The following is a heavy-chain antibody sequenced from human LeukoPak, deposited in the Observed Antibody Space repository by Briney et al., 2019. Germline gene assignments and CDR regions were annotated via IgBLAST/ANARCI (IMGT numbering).Heavy chain of an antibody. CDR3: ARQWIQNYYFDY. V-gene: IGHV1-46*01. CDR2: INPSGGST. Sequence: ASVKVSCKASGYTFTSYYMHWVRQAPGQGLEWMGIINPSGGSTSYAQKFQGRVTMTRDTSTSTVYMELSGLRSEDTAVYYCARQWIQNYYFDYWGQGTLVTVSS. J-gene: IGHJ4*02. CDR1: GYTFTSYY. D-gene: IGHD5-18*01.